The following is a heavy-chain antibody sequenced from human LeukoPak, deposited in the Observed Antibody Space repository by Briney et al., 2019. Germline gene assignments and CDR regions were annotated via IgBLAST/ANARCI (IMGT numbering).Heavy chain of an antibody. J-gene: IGHJ4*02. CDR1: GFTFSTYA. CDR2: ISYDGSNK. Sequence: GRSLRLSCAASGFTFSTYAMHWVRQAPGKGLEWVAVISYDGSNKYYADSVKGRFTISRDNSKNTLYLRMNSLRAEDTAVYYCVRVIYGEGVTPYDYWGQGTLVTVSS. V-gene: IGHV3-30-3*01. D-gene: IGHD4-17*01. CDR3: VRVIYGEGVTPYDY.